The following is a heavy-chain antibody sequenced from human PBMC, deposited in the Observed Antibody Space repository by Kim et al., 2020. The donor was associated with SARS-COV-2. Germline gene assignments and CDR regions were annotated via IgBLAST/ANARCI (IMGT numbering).Heavy chain of an antibody. D-gene: IGHD2-2*02. J-gene: IGHJ6*02. CDR2: ISSSSSYI. Sequence: GGSLRLSCAASGFTFSSYSMNWVRQAPGKGLEWVSSISSSSSYIYYADSVKGRFTISRDNAKNSLYLQVNSLRAEDTAVYYCSSPGPYCSSTSCYSYYYYGMDVWGQGTTVTVSS. CDR1: GFTFSSYS. V-gene: IGHV3-21*01. CDR3: SSPGPYCSSTSCYSYYYYGMDV.